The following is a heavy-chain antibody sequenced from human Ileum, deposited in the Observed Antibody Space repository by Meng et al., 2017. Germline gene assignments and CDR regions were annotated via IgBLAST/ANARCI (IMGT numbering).Heavy chain of an antibody. CDR1: GFTFSSYS. D-gene: IGHD1-26*01. Sequence: EVHLVESVGGLVKPGGSLRLSCAASGFTFSSYSMNWVRQAPGKGLEWVSSISSSSSYIYYADSVKGRFTIARDNAKNSLYLQMNSLRAEDTAVYYCASLGRSYETSDYWGQGTLVTVSS. V-gene: IGHV3-21*01. J-gene: IGHJ4*02. CDR3: ASLGRSYETSDY. CDR2: ISSSSSYI.